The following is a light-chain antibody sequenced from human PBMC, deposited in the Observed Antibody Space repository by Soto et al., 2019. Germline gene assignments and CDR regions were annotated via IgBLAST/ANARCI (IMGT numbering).Light chain of an antibody. Sequence: QSVLTQPASVSGSPGQSITISFSGTRSDIGSYNYVAWYHQFPGKTPKILIYGVSNRPSGVSSRFSGSKSGNTASLTISGLQAEDEADYYCISYTGSSTSYVFGGGTKAPS. CDR3: ISYTGSSTSYV. CDR2: GVS. CDR1: RSDIGSYNY. J-gene: IGLJ1*01. V-gene: IGLV2-14*01.